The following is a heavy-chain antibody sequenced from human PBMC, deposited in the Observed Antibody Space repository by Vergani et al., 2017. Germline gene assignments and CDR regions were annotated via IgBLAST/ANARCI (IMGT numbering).Heavy chain of an antibody. CDR2: ISGSGGST. D-gene: IGHD3-16*01. CDR3: AKDPGDAKYYYYYMDV. Sequence: EVQLLESGGGLVQPGGSLRLSCAASGFTFSSYAMSWVRQAPGQGLEWVSAISGSGGSTYYADSVKGRFTISRDNSKNTLYLQMNSLRAEDTAVYYCAKDPGDAKYYYYYMDVWGKGTTVTVSS. J-gene: IGHJ6*03. V-gene: IGHV3-23*01. CDR1: GFTFSSYA.